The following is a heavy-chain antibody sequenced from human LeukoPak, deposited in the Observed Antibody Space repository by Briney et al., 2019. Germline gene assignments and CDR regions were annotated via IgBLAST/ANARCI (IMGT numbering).Heavy chain of an antibody. Sequence: PGGSLRLSCETAGFTFSSYVMHWVRRTPGKGLVWVSRISHDGIISYADSVKGRFTISRDNAKNTLILQMNRLRVEDTAVYYCARDRISEFFDYWGQGTLVTVSS. CDR1: GFTFSSYV. J-gene: IGHJ4*02. CDR3: ARDRISEFFDY. CDR2: ISHDGII. D-gene: IGHD3-3*01. V-gene: IGHV3-74*01.